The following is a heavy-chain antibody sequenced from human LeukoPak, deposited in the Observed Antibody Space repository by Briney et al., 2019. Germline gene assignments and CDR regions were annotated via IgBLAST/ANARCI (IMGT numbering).Heavy chain of an antibody. CDR1: GFTFSSYS. J-gene: IGHJ4*02. D-gene: IGHD1-26*01. CDR3: AREVWVLYSGSYSDY. CDR2: ISSSSSYI. V-gene: IGHV3-21*01. Sequence: PGGSLRLSCAASGFTFSSYSMNWVRQAPGKGLEWVSSISSSSSYIYYADSVKGRFTISRDNAKNSLYLQMNSLRAEDTAVYYCAREVWVLYSGSYSDYWGQGTLVTVSS.